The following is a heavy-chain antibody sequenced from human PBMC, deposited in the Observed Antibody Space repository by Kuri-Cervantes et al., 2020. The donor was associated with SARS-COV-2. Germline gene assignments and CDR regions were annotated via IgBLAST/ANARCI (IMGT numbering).Heavy chain of an antibody. Sequence: SETLSLTCTVSGGSISSYYWSWIRQPAGKGLEWIGRIYTSGSTNYNPSLKSRVTMSVDTSKNQFSLKPSSVTAADTAVYYCARGDIVVVVASLIYYYGMDVWGQGTTVTVSS. CDR2: IYTSGST. CDR1: GGSISSYY. CDR3: ARGDIVVVVASLIYYYGMDV. D-gene: IGHD2-15*01. V-gene: IGHV4-4*07. J-gene: IGHJ6*02.